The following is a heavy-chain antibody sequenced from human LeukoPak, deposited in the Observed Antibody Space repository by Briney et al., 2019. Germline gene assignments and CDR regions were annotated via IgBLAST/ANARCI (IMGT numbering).Heavy chain of an antibody. Sequence: ASVKVSCKASGYTFTSYTMHWVRQAPGQRLEWMGWINTGNGNTKYSQEFQGRVTITRDTSASTAYMELSSLRSEDTAVYYCARDFPFRPGYGDYWGQGTLVTVSS. CDR1: GYTFTSYT. V-gene: IGHV1-3*03. D-gene: IGHD6-13*01. CDR3: ARDFPFRPGYGDY. CDR2: INTGNGNT. J-gene: IGHJ4*02.